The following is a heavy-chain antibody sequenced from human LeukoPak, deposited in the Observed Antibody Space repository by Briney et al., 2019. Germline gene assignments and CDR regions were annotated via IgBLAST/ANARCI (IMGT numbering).Heavy chain of an antibody. CDR1: GFTFSSYE. J-gene: IGHJ4*02. CDR2: ISSSGSTI. Sequence: AGGSLRLSCAASGFTFSSYEMNWVRQAPGKGLEWVSYISSSGSTIYYADSVKGRFTISRDNAKNSLYLQMNSLRAEDTAVYYCARETSIYYDSSGYHYYFDYWGQGTLVTVSS. V-gene: IGHV3-48*03. CDR3: ARETSIYYDSSGYHYYFDY. D-gene: IGHD3-22*01.